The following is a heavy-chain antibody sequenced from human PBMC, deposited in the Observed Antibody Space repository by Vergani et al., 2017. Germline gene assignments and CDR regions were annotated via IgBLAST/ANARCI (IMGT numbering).Heavy chain of an antibody. J-gene: IGHJ4*02. Sequence: QVQLVQSGAEVKKPGASVKVSCKASGYTFTSYYLHWVRQAPGQGLEWMGIINPSGGSTSYAQKFQGRVTMTRDTSTSTVYMELSSLRSEDTAVYYCARVRPGYGELDYWGQGTLVTVSS. V-gene: IGHV1-46*03. CDR2: INPSGGST. D-gene: IGHD4-17*01. CDR1: GYTFTSYY. CDR3: ARVRPGYGELDY.